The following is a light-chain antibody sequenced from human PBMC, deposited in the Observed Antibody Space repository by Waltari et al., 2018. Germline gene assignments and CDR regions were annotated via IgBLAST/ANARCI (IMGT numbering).Light chain of an antibody. CDR1: QSVSNAY. J-gene: IGKJ2*01. V-gene: IGKV3-20*01. CDR3: QYYSASPPMYT. Sequence: EIVLTQSPGTLSLSPGAGAILSCRTSQSVSNAYIAWYQQKPDHAPRLLTSGASTRAAGIPDRGSGSGSGTDFALNNSRLETEDFAVYYCQYYSASPPMYTFGQGTTVEIK. CDR2: GAS.